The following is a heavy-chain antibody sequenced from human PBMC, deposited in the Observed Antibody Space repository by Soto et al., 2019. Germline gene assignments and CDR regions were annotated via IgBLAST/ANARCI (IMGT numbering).Heavy chain of an antibody. D-gene: IGHD6-13*01. V-gene: IGHV4-39*01. J-gene: IGHJ6*02. Sequence: SETLSLTCTVSGGSISSSSYYWGWIRQPPGKGLGWIGSIYYSGSTYYNPSLKSRVTISVDTSKNQSSLKLSSVTAADTAVYYCARPRYEAAAGTRYYYYYGMDVWGQGTTVTVSS. CDR3: ARPRYEAAAGTRYYYYYGMDV. CDR2: IYYSGST. CDR1: GGSISSSSYY.